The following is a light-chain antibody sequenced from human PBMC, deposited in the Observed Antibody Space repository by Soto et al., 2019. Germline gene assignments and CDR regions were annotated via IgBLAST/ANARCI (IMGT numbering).Light chain of an antibody. Sequence: EVVMTQSPATVSVSPGERTILSCRASQSVGTNLGWYQQKPGQPPRLLISKTSIRASVVPARFSGSGSGTEFTLNISSLQTEDFAVYYCQQYANWPLTFGGGTKVDIK. CDR1: QSVGTN. CDR2: KTS. CDR3: QQYANWPLT. J-gene: IGKJ4*01. V-gene: IGKV3-15*01.